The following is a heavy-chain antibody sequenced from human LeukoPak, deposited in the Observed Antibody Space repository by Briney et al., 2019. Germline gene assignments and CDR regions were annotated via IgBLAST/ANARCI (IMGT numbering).Heavy chain of an antibody. D-gene: IGHD6-19*01. CDR2: IYYSGST. CDR3: ARQPNSSGWYVSGYFDY. CDR1: GGSISSYY. Sequence: SETLSLTCTVSGGSISSYYWSWIRQPPGKGLEWIGYIYYSGSTNYNPSLKSRVTISVDTSKNQFSLKLSSVTAADTAVYYCARQPNSSGWYVSGYFDYWGQGTLVTVFS. J-gene: IGHJ4*02. V-gene: IGHV4-59*08.